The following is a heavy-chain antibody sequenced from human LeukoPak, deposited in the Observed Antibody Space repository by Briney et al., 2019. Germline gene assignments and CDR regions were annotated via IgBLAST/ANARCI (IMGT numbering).Heavy chain of an antibody. Sequence: GGSLRLSCAASGFTFSSYAMHWVRQAPGKGLEYVSAISSNGGSTYYANSVKGRFTISRDNSKNTLYLQMGSLRAEDMAVYYCARVAVDYGDYIDYWGQGTLVTVSS. D-gene: IGHD4-17*01. CDR3: ARVAVDYGDYIDY. CDR2: ISSNGGST. CDR1: GFTFSSYA. J-gene: IGHJ4*02. V-gene: IGHV3-64*01.